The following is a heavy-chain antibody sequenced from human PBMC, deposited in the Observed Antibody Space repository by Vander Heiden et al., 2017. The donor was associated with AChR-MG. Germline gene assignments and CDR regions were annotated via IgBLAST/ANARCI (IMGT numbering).Heavy chain of an antibody. CDR2: ISSSSSTI. J-gene: IGHJ4*02. CDR3: ATQYGGIRSRVKYYLDY. CDR1: AFTFVTQG. V-gene: IGHV3-48*02. Sequence: EVQLVESGGGLVQPGGSLRTSCAASAFTFVTQGMNWVRQARGKGLEWVSYISSSSSTIYYADSVKGRFTISRDNAKNSLYLQMNSLRDEDTAVYYCATQYGGIRSRVKYYLDYWGQGTLVTVSS. D-gene: IGHD3-16*01.